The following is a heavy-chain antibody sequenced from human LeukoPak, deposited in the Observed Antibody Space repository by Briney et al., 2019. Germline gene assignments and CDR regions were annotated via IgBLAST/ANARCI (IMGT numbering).Heavy chain of an antibody. CDR3: ARPDNEGGYSAWYYFDY. D-gene: IGHD5-18*01. J-gene: IGHJ4*02. CDR2: IYPGDSDT. Sequence: GESLKISCKGSGYSFTSYWIGWVRQMPGKGLEWMGIIYPGDSDTRYSPSFQGQVTISADKSISTAYLQWSSLKASDTAMYYCARPDNEGGYSAWYYFDYWGQGTLVTVSS. CDR1: GYSFTSYW. V-gene: IGHV5-51*01.